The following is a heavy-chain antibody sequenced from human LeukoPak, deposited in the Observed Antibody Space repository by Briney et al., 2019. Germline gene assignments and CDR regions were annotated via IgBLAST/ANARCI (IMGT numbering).Heavy chain of an antibody. J-gene: IGHJ4*02. CDR3: ARGGEDYYGPGDY. V-gene: IGHV1-69*01. D-gene: IGHD3-10*01. Sequence: GASVKVPCKASGGTFSSYAISWVRQAPGQGLEWMGGIIPIFGTANYAQKFQGRVTITADESTSTAYMELSSLRSEDTAVYYCARGGEDYYGPGDYWGQGTLVTASS. CDR2: IIPIFGTA. CDR1: GGTFSSYA.